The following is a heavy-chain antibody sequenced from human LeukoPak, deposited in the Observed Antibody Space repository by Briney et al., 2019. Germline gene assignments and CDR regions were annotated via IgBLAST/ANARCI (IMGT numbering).Heavy chain of an antibody. CDR3: ARDGWPAFDY. CDR1: GDSVSTNTAA. V-gene: IGHV6-1*01. J-gene: IGHJ4*02. Sequence: SQTLSLTCAISGDSVSTNTAAWNWIRQSPSRGLESLGRTYYRSKWYTDYAVSVKSRITINPDTSKNQFSLQLNSVTPEDTAVYFCARDGWPAFDYWGQGTLVTVSS. CDR2: TYYRSKWYT. D-gene: IGHD2-15*01.